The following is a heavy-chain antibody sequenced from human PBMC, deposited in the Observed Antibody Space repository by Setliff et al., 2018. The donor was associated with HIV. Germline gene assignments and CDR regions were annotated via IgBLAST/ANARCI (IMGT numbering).Heavy chain of an antibody. CDR3: VRIGHGYSFANGFDP. Sequence: GGSLRLSCAASGFAFSGHQMSWVRQAPGKGPEWVAAISHDAVKTYYADAVRGRFIISRDNSKNTVYLQMNNLRVDDTAVYYCVRIGHGYSFANGFDPWGQGTPVTVSS. CDR1: GFAFSGHQ. CDR2: ISHDAVKT. D-gene: IGHD5-18*01. V-gene: IGHV3-30*04. J-gene: IGHJ5*02.